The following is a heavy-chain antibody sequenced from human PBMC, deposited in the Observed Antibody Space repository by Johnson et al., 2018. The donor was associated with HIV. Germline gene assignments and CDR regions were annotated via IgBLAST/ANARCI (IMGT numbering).Heavy chain of an antibody. Sequence: QVQLVESGGGVVQPGRSLRLSCAASGFTFSSYSMHWVRQAPGKGLEWVAVISYDGSNKYYVDSVKGRFTISRDNSKNTLYLQMNSLRTEDTAVYYCTKVWGFYYGQYHDAFDIWGQGTMVTVSS. J-gene: IGHJ3*02. CDR3: TKVWGFYYGQYHDAFDI. CDR2: ISYDGSNK. D-gene: IGHD3-10*01. CDR1: GFTFSSYS. V-gene: IGHV3-30*04.